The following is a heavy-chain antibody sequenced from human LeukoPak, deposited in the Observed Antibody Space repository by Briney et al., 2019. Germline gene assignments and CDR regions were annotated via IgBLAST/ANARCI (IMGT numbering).Heavy chain of an antibody. Sequence: SVKVSCKASGGTFSSYAISWVRQAPGQGLEWMGGIIPIFGTANYAQKFQGRVTITADESTSTAYMVLSSLRSEDTAVYYCARGTRSWELPDYWGQGTLVTVSS. V-gene: IGHV1-69*13. CDR3: ARGTRSWELPDY. CDR2: IIPIFGTA. D-gene: IGHD1-26*01. J-gene: IGHJ4*02. CDR1: GGTFSSYA.